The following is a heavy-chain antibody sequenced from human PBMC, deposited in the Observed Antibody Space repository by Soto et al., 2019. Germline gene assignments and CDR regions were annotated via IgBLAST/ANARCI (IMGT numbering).Heavy chain of an antibody. Sequence: SVKVSCKSSGGTFSSYAISWVRQAPVQGLEWMGGIIPIVGTANYAQKFQGRVTITADESTSTAYMGLSSLRSEDTAVYYCARHGESHLYWISTSCSPMDVWG. V-gene: IGHV1-69*13. CDR2: IIPIVGTA. CDR1: GGTFSSYA. D-gene: IGHD2-2*01. J-gene: IGHJ6*02. CDR3: ARHGESHLYWISTSCSPMDV.